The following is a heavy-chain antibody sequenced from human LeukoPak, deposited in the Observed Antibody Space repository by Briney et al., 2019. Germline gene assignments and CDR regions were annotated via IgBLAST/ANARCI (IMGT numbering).Heavy chain of an antibody. J-gene: IGHJ3*02. Sequence: ASVKVSCKFSGYTITEFSVHWVRQAPGKGLEWMGVFDPEDGETIYEQKFQGRVTMTEDTSTDTAYMELSSLRSEDTAVYYCATYGDSHAFDIWGQGTMVTVSS. D-gene: IGHD4-17*01. CDR2: FDPEDGET. CDR1: GYTITEFS. CDR3: ATYGDSHAFDI. V-gene: IGHV1-24*01.